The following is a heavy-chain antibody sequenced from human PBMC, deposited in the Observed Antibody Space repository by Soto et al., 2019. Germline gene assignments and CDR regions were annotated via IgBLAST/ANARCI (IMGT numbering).Heavy chain of an antibody. CDR1: GDSVSSNSAA. V-gene: IGHV6-1*01. CDR3: ARSPLWEVVTAKTFDY. J-gene: IGHJ4*02. Sequence: QSQTLSLTCAISGDSVSSNSAAWNWIRQSPSRGLEWLGRTYYRSKWYNDYAVSVKSRITINPDTSKNQFSLQLNSVTPEDTAVYYCARSPLWEVVTAKTFDYWGQGTLVTVSS. D-gene: IGHD2-21*02. CDR2: TYYRSKWYN.